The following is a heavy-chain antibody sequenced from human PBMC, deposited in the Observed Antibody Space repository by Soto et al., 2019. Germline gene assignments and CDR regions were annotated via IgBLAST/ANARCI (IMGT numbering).Heavy chain of an antibody. CDR2: IYYSGST. CDR3: ARVIGCCSGGSCYSIPGGYYYYMDV. CDR1: GGSISSYY. D-gene: IGHD2-15*01. Sequence: SETLSLTCTVSGGSISSYYWSWIRQPPGKGLEWIGYIYYSGSTNYNPSLKSRVTISVDTSKNQFSLKLSSVTAADTAVYYCARVIGCCSGGSCYSIPGGYYYYMDVWGKGTTVTVSS. V-gene: IGHV4-59*01. J-gene: IGHJ6*03.